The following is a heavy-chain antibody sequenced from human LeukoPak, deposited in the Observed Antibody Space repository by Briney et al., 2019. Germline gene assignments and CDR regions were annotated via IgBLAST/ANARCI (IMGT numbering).Heavy chain of an antibody. D-gene: IGHD6-25*01. V-gene: IGHV3-33*06. CDR2: IWPDGSKK. J-gene: IGHJ4*02. CDR3: AKISSSAGSNFDY. Sequence: GRSLRLSCAASGFTFSAYAVHWVRQAPGKGLEWVAFIWPDGSKKYYADSVKGRFGISRENSKNTVYLQMNDLRPEDTALYFCAKISSSAGSNFDYWGQGTLVTVSS. CDR1: GFTFSAYA.